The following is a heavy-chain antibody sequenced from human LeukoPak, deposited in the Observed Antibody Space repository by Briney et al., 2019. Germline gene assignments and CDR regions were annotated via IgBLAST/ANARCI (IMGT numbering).Heavy chain of an antibody. Sequence: PGGSLRLSCAASGFTFSSYAMHWVRQAPGKGLEWVAVISYDGSNKYYADSVKGRFTISRDSSKNTLYLQMNSLRAEDTAVYYCARDRMLLGYCSGGSCYAGVNYYGMDVWGQGTTVTVSS. CDR3: ARDRMLLGYCSGGSCYAGVNYYGMDV. CDR2: ISYDGSNK. D-gene: IGHD2-15*01. CDR1: GFTFSSYA. V-gene: IGHV3-30*04. J-gene: IGHJ6*02.